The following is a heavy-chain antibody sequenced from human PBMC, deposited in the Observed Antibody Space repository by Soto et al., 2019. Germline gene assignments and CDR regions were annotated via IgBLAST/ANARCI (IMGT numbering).Heavy chain of an antibody. CDR1: GYTFTGYD. J-gene: IGHJ4*02. Sequence: QAQLVQSEAEVKKPGASVKVSCKASGYTFTGYDINWVRQATGQGLEWMGWMNPNSGNTGYAQNFQGRVTMTRDNSITTAYMELTSLRDDDSAVYYCAGEKVGTTGIDFWCQGTLVTVSS. CDR3: AGEKVGTTGIDF. CDR2: MNPNSGNT. V-gene: IGHV1-8*01. D-gene: IGHD1-26*01.